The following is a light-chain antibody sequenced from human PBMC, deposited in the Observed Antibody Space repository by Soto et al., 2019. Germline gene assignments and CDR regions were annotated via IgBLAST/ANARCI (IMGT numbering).Light chain of an antibody. CDR2: DVS. CDR1: SSDVGGYNY. V-gene: IGLV2-14*01. CDR3: SSYTTSNTRQIV. Sequence: QSALTQPASVSGSPGQSITISCTGTSSDVGGYNYVSWYQQHPGKAPKFMIYDVSNRPSGVSNRFSGSKSGNTASLTNSGLQAEDEADYYCSSYTTSNTRQIVFGTGTKVTVL. J-gene: IGLJ1*01.